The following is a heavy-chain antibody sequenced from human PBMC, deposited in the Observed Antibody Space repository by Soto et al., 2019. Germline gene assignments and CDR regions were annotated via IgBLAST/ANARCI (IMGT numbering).Heavy chain of an antibody. CDR1: GGTFSSYA. D-gene: IGHD5-18*01. J-gene: IGHJ6*02. CDR3: ARSITAMVSRGYYGMDV. CDR2: IIPIFGTA. Sequence: PRASVKVSCKASGGTFSSYAISWVRQAPGQGLEWMGGIIPIFGTANYAQKFQGRVTITADKSTSTAYMELSSLRSEDTAVYYCARSITAMVSRGYYGMDVWGQGTTVTVSS. V-gene: IGHV1-69*06.